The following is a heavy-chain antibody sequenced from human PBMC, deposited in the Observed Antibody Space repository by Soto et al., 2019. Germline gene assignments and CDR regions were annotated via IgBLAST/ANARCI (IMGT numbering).Heavy chain of an antibody. CDR3: ARHQGSYSGYDYSDAFDI. CDR1: GGSISSSSYY. V-gene: IGHV4-39*01. D-gene: IGHD5-12*01. J-gene: IGHJ3*02. Sequence: SETLSLTCTVSGGSISSSSYYWGWIRQPPGKGLEWIGSIYYSGSTYYNPSLKSRVTISVDTSKNQFSLKLSSVTAADTAVYYCARHQGSYSGYDYSDAFDIWGQGTMVTVSS. CDR2: IYYSGST.